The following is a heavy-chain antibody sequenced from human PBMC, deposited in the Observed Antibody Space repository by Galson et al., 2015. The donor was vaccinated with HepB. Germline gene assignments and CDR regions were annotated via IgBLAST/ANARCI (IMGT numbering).Heavy chain of an antibody. CDR3: AASYYDSSGYYYGGWFDP. CDR2: IVVGSGNT. CDR1: GFTFTSSA. J-gene: IGHJ5*02. Sequence: SVKVSCKASGFTFTSSAVQWVRQARGQRLEWIGWIVVGSGNTNYAQKFQERVTITRDMSTSTAHMELSSLRSEDTAVYYCAASYYDSSGYYYGGWFDPWGQGTLVTVSS. V-gene: IGHV1-58*01. D-gene: IGHD3-22*01.